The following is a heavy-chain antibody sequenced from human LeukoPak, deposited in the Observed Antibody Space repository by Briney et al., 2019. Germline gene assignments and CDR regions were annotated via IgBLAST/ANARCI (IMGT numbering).Heavy chain of an antibody. Sequence: ASVKVSCKASGYTFTGYFMHWVRQAPGQGLEWMGRINPNSGGTHYAQKFQGRVTMTRDTSLSTAYMELSRLRIDVTAVDNCGRDIGYISAREYSGQGTLVTVSS. CDR3: GRDIGYISAREY. CDR2: INPNSGGT. D-gene: IGHD6-6*01. J-gene: IGHJ4*02. CDR1: GYTFTGYF. V-gene: IGHV1-2*06.